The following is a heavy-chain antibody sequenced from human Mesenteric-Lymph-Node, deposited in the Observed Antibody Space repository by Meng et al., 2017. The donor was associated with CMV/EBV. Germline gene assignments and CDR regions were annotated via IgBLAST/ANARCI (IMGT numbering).Heavy chain of an antibody. CDR1: GFTFSRYV. D-gene: IGHD2-21*01. J-gene: IGHJ3*02. Sequence: GESLKISCAASGFTFSRYVMHWVRQAPGKGLEWVAVISYDGSNKYYADSVKGRFTISRDNSKNTLYLQMNSLRAEDTAVYYCARAGGYCGGDCYYRGAFDIWGQGTMVTVSS. CDR2: ISYDGSNK. CDR3: ARAGGYCGGDCYYRGAFDI. V-gene: IGHV3-30*03.